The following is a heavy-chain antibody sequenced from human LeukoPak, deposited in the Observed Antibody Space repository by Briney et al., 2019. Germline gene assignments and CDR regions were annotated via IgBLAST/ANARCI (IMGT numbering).Heavy chain of an antibody. CDR2: FVPEDDET. J-gene: IGHJ3*01. CDR1: GYTLTELS. CDR3: ATALHRDDAFDV. V-gene: IGHV1-24*01. Sequence: GASVKVSFTVSGYTLTELSMHWVRQAPGKGLEWMGGFVPEDDETIYAQKFQGRVTMTEDTSTDTAYMELSSLRSEDTAVYYCATALHRDDAFDVWGQGTMVTVSS. D-gene: IGHD4-11*01.